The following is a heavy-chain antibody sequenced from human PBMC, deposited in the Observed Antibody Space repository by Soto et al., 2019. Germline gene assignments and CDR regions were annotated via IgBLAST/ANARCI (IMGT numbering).Heavy chain of an antibody. CDR3: AGIVMTTWGFDY. Sequence: ASVKVSCKASGYTFTSYGISWVRQAPGQGLEWMGWISAYNGNTNYAQKLQGRVTMTTDASTSTAYMELRSLRSDDTAVYYCAGIVMTTWGFDYWGQRTXVTVSS. CDR1: GYTFTSYG. CDR2: ISAYNGNT. D-gene: IGHD4-4*01. J-gene: IGHJ4*02. V-gene: IGHV1-18*04.